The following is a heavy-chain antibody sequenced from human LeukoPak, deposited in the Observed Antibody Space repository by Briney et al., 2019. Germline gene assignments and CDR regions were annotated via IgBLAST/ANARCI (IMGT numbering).Heavy chain of an antibody. D-gene: IGHD1-26*01. J-gene: IGHJ4*02. V-gene: IGHV3-23*01. CDR1: GFTFSSYA. CDR2: ISGSGGST. CDR3: AKDRGGWRGAIGGIFDY. Sequence: PGGSLRLSCAASGFTFSSYAMSWVRQAPGKGLEWVSAISGSGGSTYYADSVKGRFTISRDNSKNTLYLQMNSLRAEDTAVYYCAKDRGGWRGAIGGIFDYWGQGTLVTVSS.